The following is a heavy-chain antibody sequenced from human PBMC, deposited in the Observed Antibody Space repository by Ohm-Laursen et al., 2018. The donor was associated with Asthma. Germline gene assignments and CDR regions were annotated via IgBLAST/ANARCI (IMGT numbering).Heavy chain of an antibody. J-gene: IGHJ3*02. V-gene: IGHV3-21*01. Sequence: SLRLSCAASGYTFSRYSIHWVRQVPGKGLEWVASISTASTFIYYADSVRGRFTTSRDNAKNSVYLQMSSLRADDTAVYYCSRVKQFSSAFDIWGQGTMVTVSS. CDR2: ISTASTFI. D-gene: IGHD5-24*01. CDR1: GYTFSRYS. CDR3: SRVKQFSSAFDI.